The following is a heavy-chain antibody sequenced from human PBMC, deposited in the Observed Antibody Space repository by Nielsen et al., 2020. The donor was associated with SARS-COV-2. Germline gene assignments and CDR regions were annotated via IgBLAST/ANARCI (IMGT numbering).Heavy chain of an antibody. CDR2: IYDSGNT. CDR3: ARGSDEGLAL. V-gene: IGHV4-59*13. Sequence: GSLRLSCTVSGGAISSYYWTWIRQPPEKGLEWIAYIYDSGNTNYNPSLKSRVTISMDTSRNQFSLKLTSVTAADTAVYYCARGSDEGLALWGQGTLVTVSS. CDR1: GGAISSYY. J-gene: IGHJ4*02. D-gene: IGHD3-3*01.